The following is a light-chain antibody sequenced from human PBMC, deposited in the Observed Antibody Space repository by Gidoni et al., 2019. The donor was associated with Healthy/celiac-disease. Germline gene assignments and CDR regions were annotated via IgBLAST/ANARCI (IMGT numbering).Light chain of an antibody. CDR1: QSISSW. CDR2: KAS. CDR3: QQYNSYSRT. Sequence: DIQMTQSPSTLSASVGDRVTITCRASQSISSWLAWYQQKPGKAPKLLIYKASSLESGVPSRFSGRGSGTEFTLTLRSLQPDDFATSYCQQYNSYSRTFGQGPKLEIK. J-gene: IGKJ1*01. V-gene: IGKV1-5*03.